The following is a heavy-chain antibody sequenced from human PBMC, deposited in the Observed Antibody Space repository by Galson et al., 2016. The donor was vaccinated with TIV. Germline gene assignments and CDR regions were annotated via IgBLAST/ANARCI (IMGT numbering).Heavy chain of an antibody. V-gene: IGHV3-15*01. D-gene: IGHD4-17*01. CDR1: GFSVSDNY. CDR3: ATHYGDYWGYYFDY. CDR2: IKTKVDGGTA. J-gene: IGHJ4*02. Sequence: SLRLSCAASGFSVSDNYINWVRQAPGKGLEWVGRIKTKVDGGTADYAAPVNGRFTISRDDSKNTLYLQMNSLKTEDTATYYCATHYGDYWGYYFDYWDQGTLVTASS.